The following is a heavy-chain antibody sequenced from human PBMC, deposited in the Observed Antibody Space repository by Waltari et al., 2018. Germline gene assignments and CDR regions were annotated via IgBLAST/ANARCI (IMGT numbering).Heavy chain of an antibody. V-gene: IGHV1-69*05. CDR2: ISPILGKA. J-gene: IGHJ5*02. Sequence: QVQLVQSGTEVKKPGSSVKVSCKASGGTFSSYAISWVRQAPGQGLEWMGGISPILGKATYERRFKVRVAITTDQSTSTAYTELGSLTSEDTAVYYCARKVVGVAAYNWFDPWGQGTLVTVSS. CDR3: ARKVVGVAAYNWFDP. D-gene: IGHD2-15*01. CDR1: GGTFSSYA.